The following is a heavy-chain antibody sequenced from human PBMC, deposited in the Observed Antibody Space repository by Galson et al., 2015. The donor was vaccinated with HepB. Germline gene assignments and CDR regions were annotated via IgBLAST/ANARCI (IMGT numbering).Heavy chain of an antibody. Sequence: PALVKPTQTLTLTCTFSGFSLSTSGMCVSWIRQPPGKALEWLARIDWDDDKYYSSSLKTRLTISKDTSKNQVVLTMTNMDPVDTASYYYARMHSSSSSYYYYYYGMDVWGQGTTVTVSS. J-gene: IGHJ6*02. D-gene: IGHD6-6*01. CDR1: GFSLSTSGMC. V-gene: IGHV2-70*11. CDR3: ARMHSSSSSYYYYYYGMDV. CDR2: IDWDDDK.